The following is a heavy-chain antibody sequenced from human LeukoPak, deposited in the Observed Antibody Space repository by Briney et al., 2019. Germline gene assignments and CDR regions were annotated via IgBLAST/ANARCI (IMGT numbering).Heavy chain of an antibody. Sequence: SQTLSLTCTVSGGSISSGGYYWSWIRQPPGKGLEWIGYIYHSGSTYYNPSLKSRVTISVDRSKNQFSLKLSSVTAADTAVYYCARVYQLLIGDAFDIWGQGTMVTVSS. J-gene: IGHJ3*02. CDR3: ARVYQLLIGDAFDI. D-gene: IGHD2-2*01. CDR1: GGSISSGGYY. V-gene: IGHV4-30-2*01. CDR2: IYHSGST.